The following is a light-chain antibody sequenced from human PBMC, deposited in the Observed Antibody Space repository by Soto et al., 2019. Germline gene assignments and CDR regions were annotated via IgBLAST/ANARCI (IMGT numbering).Light chain of an antibody. Sequence: DIPMTQSPSSLSASLGDRVTITCRASQDIRYDLSWYQQKPGKAPKRLMYAASSLQSGVPSRFSGSGSGTDFTLTITSLQPEDFATYYCLQHNSYPLTFGGGTKVEIK. CDR2: AAS. CDR1: QDIRYD. V-gene: IGKV1-17*01. J-gene: IGKJ4*01. CDR3: LQHNSYPLT.